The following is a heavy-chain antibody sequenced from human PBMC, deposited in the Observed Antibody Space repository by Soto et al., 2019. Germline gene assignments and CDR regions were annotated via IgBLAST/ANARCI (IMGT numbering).Heavy chain of an antibody. CDR3: AKDFIGDCSDVNCHIFDS. CDR2: ISNDGTNQ. J-gene: IGHJ4*02. V-gene: IGHV3-30*18. Sequence: QVQLVESGGGVVQPGRSLRLSCEASGFSFSTYAIHWVRQAPGKGLELVAVISNDGTNQRYADSVRGRVPISSDKSKTAGYLKMDSLASEHTAVYYCAKDFIGDCSDVNCHIFDSWGQGTLVTVPS. CDR1: GFSFSTYA. D-gene: IGHD2-8*01.